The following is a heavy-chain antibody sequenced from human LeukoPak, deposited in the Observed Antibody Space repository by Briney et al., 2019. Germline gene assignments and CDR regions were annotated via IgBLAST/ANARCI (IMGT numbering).Heavy chain of an antibody. CDR2: FDPEDGET. CDR3: ATRTEYYYDSSGYYFDY. Sequence: ASVKVSCKVSGYTLTELSMHWVRQAPGKGLEWMGGFDPEDGETIYAQKFQGRVTMTEDTSTDTAYMELSSLGSEDTAVYYCATRTEYYYDSSGYYFDYWGQGTLVTVSS. V-gene: IGHV1-24*01. J-gene: IGHJ4*02. D-gene: IGHD3-22*01. CDR1: GYTLTELS.